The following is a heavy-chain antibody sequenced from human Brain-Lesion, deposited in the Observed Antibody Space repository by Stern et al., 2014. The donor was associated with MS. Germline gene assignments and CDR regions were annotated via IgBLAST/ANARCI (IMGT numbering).Heavy chain of an antibody. CDR3: ARDITGSSAYFAY. V-gene: IGHV3-9*01. CDR1: GFTFDDYA. Sequence: QLVESGGDLVQPGRSLRLSCAAFGFTFDDYAMHWVRQAPGKGLEWVAGISWNSGTIGYTDSVKGRFTTSRDNAYSSLYLQMNSLRPEDTALYYCARDITGSSAYFAYWGQGTLVTVSS. D-gene: IGHD1-14*01. J-gene: IGHJ4*02. CDR2: ISWNSGTI.